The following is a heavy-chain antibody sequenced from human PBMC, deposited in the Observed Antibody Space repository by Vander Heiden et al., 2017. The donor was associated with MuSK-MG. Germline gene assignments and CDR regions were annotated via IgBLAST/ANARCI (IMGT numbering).Heavy chain of an antibody. Sequence: EVQLVESAGGLVKPGGSLRLSCASSGFTFSSDSMNWVRQAPGKGLEWVSSISSSSSDIDDADSVKGRFTISRDNAKNSLYMQMNSMRAEDTAVYYWARGTGYLLDYWGQGNLVTVS. CDR3: ARGTGYLLDY. CDR2: ISSSSSDI. CDR1: GFTFSSDS. J-gene: IGHJ4*02. D-gene: IGHD3-9*01. V-gene: IGHV3-21*01.